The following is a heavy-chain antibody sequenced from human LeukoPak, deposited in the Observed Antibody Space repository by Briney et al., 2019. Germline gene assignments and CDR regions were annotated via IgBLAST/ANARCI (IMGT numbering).Heavy chain of an antibody. D-gene: IGHD4-23*01. Sequence: ASVKVSCKASGGTFSSYDTSWVRQAPGQGLEWMGGITPMFGTAKYAQKFQGRVTITAVESMSTAYMELSSLRSEDTAVYYCARGWLAETTVVTPYNYWGQGTLVTVSS. V-gene: IGHV1-69*13. CDR3: ARGWLAETTVVTPYNY. J-gene: IGHJ4*02. CDR1: GGTFSSYD. CDR2: ITPMFGTA.